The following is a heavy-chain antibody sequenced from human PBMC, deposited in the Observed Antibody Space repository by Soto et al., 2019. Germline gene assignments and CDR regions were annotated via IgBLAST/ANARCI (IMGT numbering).Heavy chain of an antibody. D-gene: IGHD2-21*02. Sequence: QVQVVQSRAEVKKPGASVKVSCKTSGYTFTDYDINWVRQAPGQGLEWMGWVSPDNGNAGYAQHFQGRVTLTSDTSISTAHMELSSLTSEDTAVYYCEVTTGYWGQGTMVTVSS. CDR2: VSPDNGNA. CDR3: EVTTGY. V-gene: IGHV1-8*01. J-gene: IGHJ4*02. CDR1: GYTFTDYD.